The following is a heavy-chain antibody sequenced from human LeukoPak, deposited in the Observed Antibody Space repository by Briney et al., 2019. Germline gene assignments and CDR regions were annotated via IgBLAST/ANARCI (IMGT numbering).Heavy chain of an antibody. CDR2: IYASGST. V-gene: IGHV4-4*07. CDR1: GGSISSYY. Sequence: SETLSLTCTVSGGSISSYYWSWIRQPAGKGLEWIGRIYASGSTNYNPSLKSRVTMSVDTSKNQFSLKLSSVTAADTAVYYCARVVYYDSSGYSDYWGQGTLVTVSS. D-gene: IGHD3-22*01. CDR3: ARVVYYDSSGYSDY. J-gene: IGHJ4*02.